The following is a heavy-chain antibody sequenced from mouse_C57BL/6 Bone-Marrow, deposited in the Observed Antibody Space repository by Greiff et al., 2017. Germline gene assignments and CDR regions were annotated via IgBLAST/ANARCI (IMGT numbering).Heavy chain of an antibody. CDR2: IHPNSGST. D-gene: IGHD2-1*01. CDR1: GYTFTSYW. CDR3: AIYYGNLAWFAY. J-gene: IGHJ3*01. Sequence: QVQLQQPGAELVKPGASVKLSCKASGYTFTSYWMHWVKQRPGQGLEWIGMIHPNSGSTNYNEKFKGKATLTVDKSSSTAYMQLSSLTSEDSAVYYCAIYYGNLAWFAYWGQGTLVTVSA. V-gene: IGHV1-64*01.